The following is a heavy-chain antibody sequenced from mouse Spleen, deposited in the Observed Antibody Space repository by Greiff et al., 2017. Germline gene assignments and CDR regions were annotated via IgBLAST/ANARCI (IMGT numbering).Heavy chain of an antibody. J-gene: IGHJ2*01. V-gene: IGHV3-6*01. CDR1: GYSITSGYY. Sequence: EVHLVESGPGLVKPSQSLSLTCSVTGYSITSGYYWNWIRQFPGNKLEWMGYISYDGSNNYNPSLKNRISITRDTSKNQFFLKLNSVTTEDTATYYCARGGSITTATDFDYWGQGTTLTVSS. CDR3: ARGGSITTATDFDY. D-gene: IGHD1-2*01. CDR2: ISYDGSN.